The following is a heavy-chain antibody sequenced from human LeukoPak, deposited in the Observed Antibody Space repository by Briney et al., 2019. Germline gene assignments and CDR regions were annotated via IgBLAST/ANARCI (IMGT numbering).Heavy chain of an antibody. CDR2: IKKDESEK. J-gene: IGHJ6*02. CDR1: GFTFSGYW. V-gene: IGHV3-7*01. CDR3: VRSSVVVPAPIDYYGMDV. D-gene: IGHD2-2*01. Sequence: GGPLRLSCAASGFTFSGYWMTWVRQAPGKGLEWVANIKKDESEKYYVDSVKGRFTSSRDNAKNSLYLQMNSLRAEDTAVYYCVRSSVVVPAPIDYYGMDVWGQGTTVTVSS.